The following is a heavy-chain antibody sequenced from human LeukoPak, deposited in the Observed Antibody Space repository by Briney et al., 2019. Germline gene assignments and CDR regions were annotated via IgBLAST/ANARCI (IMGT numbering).Heavy chain of an antibody. V-gene: IGHV3-23*01. CDR2: ISGSGGST. D-gene: IGHD3-22*01. J-gene: IGHJ4*02. CDR1: GFTFSSYA. CDR3: AKDLTYYYDSSGYYQTESADY. Sequence: PGGSLRLSCAASGFTFSSYAVSWVRQAPGKGLEWVSAISGSGGSTYYADSVKGRFTISRDNSKNTLYLQMNSLRAEDTAVYYCAKDLTYYYDSSGYYQTESADYWGQGTLVTVSS.